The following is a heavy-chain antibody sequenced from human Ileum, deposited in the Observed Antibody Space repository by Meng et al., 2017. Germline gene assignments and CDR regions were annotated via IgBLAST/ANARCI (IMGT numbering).Heavy chain of an antibody. Sequence: GEVVASGGGVVQPGRSLRLSCAASGFIFSSYGMHWGRQAPGKGLEWAAVIWYDGSNKYYADSVKGRFTISRDNSKNTLYLQMNSLRAEDTAVYYCARDSGGYNTWGQGTLVTVSS. V-gene: IGHV3-33*01. CDR2: IWYDGSNK. D-gene: IGHD5-24*01. CDR3: ARDSGGYNT. J-gene: IGHJ5*02. CDR1: GFIFSSYG.